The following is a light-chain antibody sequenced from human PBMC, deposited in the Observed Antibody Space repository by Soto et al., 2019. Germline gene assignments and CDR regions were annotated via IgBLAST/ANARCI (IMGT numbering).Light chain of an antibody. Sequence: DIQMTQSPSSLSASVGDRVTITCRTSQSIRNFLNWYQQKPGTVPKLLISSSSTLESGVPSRFSGGGSGTDFTLTITNLQPEDIATYYCQQYDNLPLTFGGGTKVEIK. J-gene: IGKJ4*01. V-gene: IGKV1-33*01. CDR1: QSIRNF. CDR2: SSS. CDR3: QQYDNLPLT.